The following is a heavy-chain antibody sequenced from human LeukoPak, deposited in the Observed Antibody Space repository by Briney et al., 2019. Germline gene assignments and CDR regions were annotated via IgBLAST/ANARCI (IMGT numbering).Heavy chain of an antibody. V-gene: IGHV1-18*01. CDR2: ISAYNGNT. J-gene: IGHJ4*02. Sequence: ASVKVSCKASGYTFTNYGISWVRQAPGQGLEWMGWISAYNGNTNYAQKLQGRVTMTTDTSTSTAYMELRSLRSDDTAVYYCARAPSITMIVVVPDYWGQGTLVTVSS. CDR3: ARAPSITMIVVVPDY. CDR1: GYTFTNYG. D-gene: IGHD3-22*01.